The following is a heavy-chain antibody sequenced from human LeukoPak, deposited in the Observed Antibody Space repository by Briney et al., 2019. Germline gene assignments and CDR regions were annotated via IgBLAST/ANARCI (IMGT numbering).Heavy chain of an antibody. Sequence: PGGSLRLSCAASGFSFSSFALNWVRQAPGKGLEWVSAISDNGADTYYADSVKGRFTISRDNCKNTLYLQMNSLRAEDTALYYCAKRMTSVTTMDHWGQGTLVTVSS. CDR3: AKRMTSVTTMDH. J-gene: IGHJ4*02. CDR1: GFSFSSFA. CDR2: ISDNGADT. V-gene: IGHV3-23*01. D-gene: IGHD4-17*01.